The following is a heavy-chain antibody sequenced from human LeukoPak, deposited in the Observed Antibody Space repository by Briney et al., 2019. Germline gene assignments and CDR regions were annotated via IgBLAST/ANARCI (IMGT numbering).Heavy chain of an antibody. D-gene: IGHD3-22*01. Sequence: GGSLRLSCAASGFTFDDYAMHWVRQAPGKGLEWVSSITWNRDNIGYGDSVKGRFTISRDNVKNVLYLQMTSLRPEDTALYYCAKDLSSAITSALVLDVWSQGTTVIVSS. CDR3: AKDLSSAITSALVLDV. CDR2: ITWNRDNI. J-gene: IGHJ6*02. CDR1: GFTFDDYA. V-gene: IGHV3-9*01.